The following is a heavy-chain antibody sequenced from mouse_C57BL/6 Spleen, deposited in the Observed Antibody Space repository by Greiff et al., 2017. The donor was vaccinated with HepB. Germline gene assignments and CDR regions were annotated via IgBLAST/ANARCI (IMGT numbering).Heavy chain of an antibody. D-gene: IGHD2-14*01. CDR1: GYTFTSYW. Sequence: VQLQQPGAELVMPGASVKLSCKASGYTFTSYWMHWVKQRPGKGLEWIGQFYPGDGDTNYNGKFKGKATLTADKSSSTAYMQLSSLTSEDSAVYVCARWYDRRYYAMDYWGQGTSVTVSS. CDR2: FYPGDGDT. V-gene: IGHV1-80*01. J-gene: IGHJ4*01. CDR3: ARWYDRRYYAMDY.